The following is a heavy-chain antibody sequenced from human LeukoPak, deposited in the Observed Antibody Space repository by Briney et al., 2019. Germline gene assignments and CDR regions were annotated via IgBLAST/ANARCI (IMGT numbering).Heavy chain of an antibody. CDR3: VIGYCSSTSCSVFIDAFDI. CDR1: GYTLTELS. CDR2: MNPNSGNT. V-gene: IGHV1-8*03. Sequence: ASVKVSCKVSGYTLTELSMHWVRQATGQGLEWMGWMNPNSGNTGYAQKFQGRVTITRNTSISTAYMELSSLRSEDTAVYYCVIGYCSSTSCSVFIDAFDIWGQGTMVTVSS. J-gene: IGHJ3*02. D-gene: IGHD2-2*01.